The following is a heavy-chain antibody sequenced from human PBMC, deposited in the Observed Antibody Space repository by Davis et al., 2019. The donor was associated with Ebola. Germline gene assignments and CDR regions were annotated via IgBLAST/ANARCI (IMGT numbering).Heavy chain of an antibody. CDR1: GFTFSDYY. D-gene: IGHD2-2*01. J-gene: IGHJ5*02. V-gene: IGHV3-11*01. CDR3: AKDYCSSTSCYGGYNWFDP. CDR2: ISSSGSTI. Sequence: PGGSLRLSCAASGFTFSDYYMSWIRQAPGKGLEWVSYISSSGSTIYYADSVKGRFTISRDNAKNSLYLQMNSLRAEDTALYYCAKDYCSSTSCYGGYNWFDPWGQGTLVTVSS.